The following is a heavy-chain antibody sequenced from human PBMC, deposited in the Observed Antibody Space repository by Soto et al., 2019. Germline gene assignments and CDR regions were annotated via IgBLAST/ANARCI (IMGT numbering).Heavy chain of an antibody. CDR3: ARAVYCSGGSCYHAFDI. Sequence: GGSLRLSCAASGFTFSSYSMNWVRQAPGKGLEWVSSISSSSSYIYYADSVKGRFTISRDNAKNSLYLQMNSLRAEDTAVYYCARAVYCSGGSCYHAFDIWGQGTMATVSS. D-gene: IGHD2-15*01. CDR2: ISSSSSYI. V-gene: IGHV3-21*01. J-gene: IGHJ3*02. CDR1: GFTFSSYS.